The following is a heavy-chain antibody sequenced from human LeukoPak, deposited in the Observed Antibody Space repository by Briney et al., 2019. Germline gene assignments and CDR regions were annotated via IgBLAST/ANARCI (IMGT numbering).Heavy chain of an antibody. V-gene: IGHV3-66*02. Sequence: QPGGSLRLSCAASGFTVSNNYMSWVRQAPGKGLEWVSVISSGGDTYHADSVRGRFTISRDKSKNTLHLQMNTLRPEDTAVYFCAREGQWLDRDDVYWGQGTLVSVSS. D-gene: IGHD6-19*01. J-gene: IGHJ4*02. CDR3: AREGQWLDRDDVY. CDR2: ISSGGDT. CDR1: GFTVSNNY.